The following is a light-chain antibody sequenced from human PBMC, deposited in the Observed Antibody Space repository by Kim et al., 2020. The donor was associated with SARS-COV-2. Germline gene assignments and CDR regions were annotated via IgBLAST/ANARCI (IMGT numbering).Light chain of an antibody. CDR3: QSYDSSLSGQEI. V-gene: IGLV1-40*01. Sequence: VTISCTGSSSNIGADDDVHWYQQFPGTAPKLLIYGNSNRPSGVPDRFSGSKSGTSASLAITGLQAEDEDDYYCQSYDSSLSGQEIFGGGTQMTVL. CDR2: GNS. J-gene: IGLJ2*01. CDR1: SSNIGADDD.